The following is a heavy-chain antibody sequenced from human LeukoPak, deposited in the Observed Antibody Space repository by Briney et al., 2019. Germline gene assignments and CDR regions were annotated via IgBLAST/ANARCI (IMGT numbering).Heavy chain of an antibody. CDR2: IYHSGST. J-gene: IGHJ6*02. CDR1: GGSISSGGYS. V-gene: IGHV4-30-2*01. Sequence: SETLSLTCVVSGGSISSGGYSWSWIRQPPGKGLEWIGYIYHSGSTYYNPSLKSRVTISVDRSKNQFSLKLSSVTAADTAVYYCARAPRGYYYGMDVWGQGTTVTVSS. CDR3: ARAPRGYYYGMDV. D-gene: IGHD3-10*01.